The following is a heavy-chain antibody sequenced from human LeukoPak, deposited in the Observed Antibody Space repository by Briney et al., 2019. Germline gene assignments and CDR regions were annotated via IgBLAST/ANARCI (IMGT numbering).Heavy chain of an antibody. CDR3: GKADWNDGWFDP. Sequence: GRSLRLSCAASGFTFSSYGMHWVRQAPGKGLEWVAVISYDGSNKYYADSVKGRFTISRDNSKNTLYLQMNSLRAEDTAVYYCGKADWNDGWFDPWGQGTLVTVSS. CDR2: ISYDGSNK. J-gene: IGHJ5*02. CDR1: GFTFSSYG. V-gene: IGHV3-30*18. D-gene: IGHD1-1*01.